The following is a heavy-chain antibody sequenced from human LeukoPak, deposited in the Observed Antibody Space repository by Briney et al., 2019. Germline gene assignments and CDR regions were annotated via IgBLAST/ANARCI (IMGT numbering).Heavy chain of an antibody. CDR2: ISGTSTTI. J-gene: IGHJ6*02. Sequence: PGGSLRLSCAASGFTFSPFSMNWVRQAPGKGLEWVSYISGTSTTIYYADSVKGRFTVSRDNAKTSLYLQMNSLRAEDTAVYYCASRGSYYYGMDVWGQGTTVTVSS. V-gene: IGHV3-48*01. D-gene: IGHD3-10*01. CDR3: ASRGSYYYGMDV. CDR1: GFTFSPFS.